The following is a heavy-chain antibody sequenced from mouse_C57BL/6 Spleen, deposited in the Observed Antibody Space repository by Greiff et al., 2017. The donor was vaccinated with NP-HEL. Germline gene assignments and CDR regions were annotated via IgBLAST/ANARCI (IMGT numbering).Heavy chain of an antibody. CDR1: GYTFTDYY. D-gene: IGHD1-1*01. CDR3: ARSGAYGSSYAEVYAMDY. V-gene: IGHV1-26*01. J-gene: IGHJ4*01. CDR2: INPNNGGT. Sequence: EVQLQQSGPELVKPGASVKISCKASGYTFTDYYMNWVKQSHGKSLEWIGDINPNNGGTSYNQKFKGKATLTVDKSSSTAYMELRSLTSEDSAVYYCARSGAYGSSYAEVYAMDYWGQGTSVTVSA.